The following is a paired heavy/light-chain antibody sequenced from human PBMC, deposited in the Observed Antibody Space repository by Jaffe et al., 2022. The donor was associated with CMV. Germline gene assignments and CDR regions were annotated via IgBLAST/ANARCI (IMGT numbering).Heavy chain of an antibody. CDR2: MYSSGFT. CDR1: GGSISSSY. V-gene: IGHV4-4*07. Sequence: QVQLQESGPRLVKPSETLSLTCSVSGGSISSSYWSWIRQPPGKALEWIGRMYSSGFTNYNPSLKSRVTMSVDTSSNQFSLKLSSVTAADTAVYYCARDLVDYYGSGLYYFDSWGQGTLVTVSS. CDR3: ARDLVDYYGSGLYYFDS. J-gene: IGHJ4*02. D-gene: IGHD3-10*01.
Light chain of an antibody. J-gene: IGKJ4*01. CDR3: QQRANWPPLLT. V-gene: IGKV3-11*01. Sequence: EIVLTQSPATLSFSPGERATLSCRASQSVSSYLAWYQQKPGQAPRLLIYDASKRATGIPARISGSGSGTDFTLTISSLEPEDFAVYFCQQRANWPPLLTFGGGT. CDR2: DAS. CDR1: QSVSSY.